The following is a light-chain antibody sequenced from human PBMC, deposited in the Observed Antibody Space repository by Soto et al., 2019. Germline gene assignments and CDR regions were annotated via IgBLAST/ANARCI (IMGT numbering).Light chain of an antibody. CDR3: QTWGTGIQV. Sequence: QPVLTQSPSASASLGASVKLTCTLSSGHSSYAIAWHQQQPEKGPRYLMKLNSDGSHSKGDGIPDRFSGSSSGAERYFTISSLQSEDEADYYCQTWGTGIQVFGGGTKLT. CDR2: LNSDGSH. V-gene: IGLV4-69*01. CDR1: SGHSSYA. J-gene: IGLJ2*01.